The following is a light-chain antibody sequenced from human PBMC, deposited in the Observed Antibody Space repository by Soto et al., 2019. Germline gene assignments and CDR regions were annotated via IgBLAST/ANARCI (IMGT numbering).Light chain of an antibody. J-gene: IGKJ4*01. Sequence: EIGLTQSPATRSLTPGERATLSCRASQSVSSYLAWYQQKPGQAPRLLIHDASNRATGIPARFSGSGSGTDFTLTISSLEPEDFAVYYCQQRIAWPLTFGGGTKVDIK. CDR3: QQRIAWPLT. CDR1: QSVSSY. CDR2: DAS. V-gene: IGKV3-11*01.